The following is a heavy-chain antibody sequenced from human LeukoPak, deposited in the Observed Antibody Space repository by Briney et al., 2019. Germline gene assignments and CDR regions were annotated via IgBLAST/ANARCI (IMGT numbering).Heavy chain of an antibody. Sequence: SETLSLTCSVSGGSISSGVYYWSWIRQHPGKGLEWIGYIYYSGSTYYNPSLKSRVTISVDTSKNQFSLNLSSVTAADTAVYHCARCGGSQSYYGMDVWGQGTTVTASS. V-gene: IGHV4-31*03. CDR3: ARCGGSQSYYGMDV. CDR2: IYYSGST. D-gene: IGHD1-26*01. J-gene: IGHJ6*02. CDR1: GGSISSGVYY.